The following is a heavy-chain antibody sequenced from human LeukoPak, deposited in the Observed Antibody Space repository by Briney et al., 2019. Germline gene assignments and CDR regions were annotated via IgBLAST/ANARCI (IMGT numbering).Heavy chain of an antibody. CDR2: IYYSGST. Sequence: PSETLSLTCSVSGGSISSYYWSWIRQPPGKGLGWIGYIYYSGSTNYNPSLKSRVTISVDTSKNQFSLKLTSVTAADTAVYYCARGLLDGYTHPAAFDIWGQGTMVTVSS. J-gene: IGHJ3*02. D-gene: IGHD5-24*01. CDR3: ARGLLDGYTHPAAFDI. CDR1: GGSISSYY. V-gene: IGHV4-59*01.